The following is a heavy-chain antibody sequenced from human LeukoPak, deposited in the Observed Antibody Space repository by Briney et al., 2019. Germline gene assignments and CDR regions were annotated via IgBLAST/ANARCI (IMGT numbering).Heavy chain of an antibody. D-gene: IGHD2-2*01. V-gene: IGHV4-59*12. J-gene: IGHJ6*03. CDR2: IYYSGST. CDR1: GGSISSYY. CDR3: ARDLGRCTSTGCYYYYYMDV. Sequence: SETLSLTCTVSGGSISSYYWSWIRQPPGKGLEWIGYIYYSGSTNYNPSLKSRVTISVDTSKNQFSLKLSSVTAADTAVYYCARDLGRCTSTGCYYYYYMDVWGKGTTVTVSS.